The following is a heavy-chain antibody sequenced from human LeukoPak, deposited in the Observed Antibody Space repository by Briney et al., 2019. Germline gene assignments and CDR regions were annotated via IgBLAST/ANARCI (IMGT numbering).Heavy chain of an antibody. CDR1: GYIFPDYY. Sequence: ASVKVSCKGSGYIFPDYYIYWVRQAPGQRLEWMGWINPDNGNAEYSQKFQGRITITRDPSATTAYMELNSLRSEDMAMYYCAKDRGGTGDFDYWGQGTLVTVSS. CDR2: INPDNGNA. D-gene: IGHD3-10*01. CDR3: AKDRGGTGDFDY. J-gene: IGHJ4*02. V-gene: IGHV1-3*01.